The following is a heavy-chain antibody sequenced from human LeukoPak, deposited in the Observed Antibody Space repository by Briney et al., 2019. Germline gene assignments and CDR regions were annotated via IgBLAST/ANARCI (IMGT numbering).Heavy chain of an antibody. CDR2: INPNSGGT. V-gene: IGHV1-2*02. Sequence: ASVKVSCKASGYTFTRYYMHWVRQAPGQGLEWMGWINPNSGGTNYAQKFQGRVTMTRDTSISTAYMELSRLRSDDTAVYYCARDRLDCSSTSCYGDYWGQGTLVTVSS. CDR1: GYTFTRYY. J-gene: IGHJ4*02. D-gene: IGHD2-2*01. CDR3: ARDRLDCSSTSCYGDY.